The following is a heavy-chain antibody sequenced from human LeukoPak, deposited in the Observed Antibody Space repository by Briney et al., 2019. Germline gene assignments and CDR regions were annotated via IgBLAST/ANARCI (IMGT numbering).Heavy chain of an antibody. J-gene: IGHJ4*02. D-gene: IGHD3-22*01. CDR3: ARGGATYYYDSSGYYYLDY. CDR1: GYTFTGYY. Sequence: ASVKVSCKASGYTFTGYYMHRVRQAPGQGLEWMGWINPNSGGTDYAQKFQGRVTMTGDTSISTAYMELSRLRSDDTAVYYCARGGATYYYDSSGYYYLDYWGQGTLVTVSS. V-gene: IGHV1-2*02. CDR2: INPNSGGT.